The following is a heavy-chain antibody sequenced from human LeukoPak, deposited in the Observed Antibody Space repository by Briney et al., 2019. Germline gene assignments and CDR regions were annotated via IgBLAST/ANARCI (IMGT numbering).Heavy chain of an antibody. V-gene: IGHV3-11*01. Sequence: GGSLRLSCAASGVTFSDYYMSWIRQAPGKGLEWVSYISSGGSAIYYADAVKGRFTISRDNAKISLYLQMNSLRAEDTAVFYCARSYYYGMDVWGQGTTVTVAS. CDR3: ARSYYYGMDV. CDR2: ISSGGSAI. J-gene: IGHJ6*02. CDR1: GVTFSDYY.